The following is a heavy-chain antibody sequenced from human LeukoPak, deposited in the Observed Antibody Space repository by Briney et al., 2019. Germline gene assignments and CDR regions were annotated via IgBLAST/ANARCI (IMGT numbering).Heavy chain of an antibody. CDR3: ARDPQWLVARVRYHWFDP. CDR2: ISAYNGNT. Sequence: GASVKVSCKASGYTFTSYGISWVRQAPGQGLEWMGWISAYNGNTNYAQKLQGRVTMTTYTSTSTAYMELRSLRSDDTAVYYCARDPQWLVARVRYHWFDPWGQGTLVTVSS. V-gene: IGHV1-18*01. CDR1: GYTFTSYG. D-gene: IGHD6-19*01. J-gene: IGHJ5*02.